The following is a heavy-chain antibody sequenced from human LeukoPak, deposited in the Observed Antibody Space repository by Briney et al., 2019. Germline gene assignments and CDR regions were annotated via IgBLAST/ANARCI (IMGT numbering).Heavy chain of an antibody. CDR1: GYTFTDYY. V-gene: IGHV1-69-2*01. Sequence: ASVKISCKVSGYTFTDYYMHWVQQAPGKGPEWMGLVDPEDGETIYAEKFQGRVTITADTSTDTACMELSSLRSEDTAVYYCATLTIVVVPAAIIDYWGQGTLVTVSS. J-gene: IGHJ4*02. CDR2: VDPEDGET. D-gene: IGHD2-2*01. CDR3: ATLTIVVVPAAIIDY.